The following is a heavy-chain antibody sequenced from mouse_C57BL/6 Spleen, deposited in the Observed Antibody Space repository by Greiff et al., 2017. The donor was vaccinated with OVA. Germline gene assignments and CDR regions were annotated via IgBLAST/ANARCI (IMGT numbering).Heavy chain of an antibody. CDR3: ARLGWVDY. J-gene: IGHJ2*01. CDR2: INPSSGYT. V-gene: IGHV1-4*01. D-gene: IGHD1-1*02. Sequence: QVHVKQSGAELARPGASVKMSCKASGYTFTSYTMHWVKQRPGQGLEWIGYINPSSGYTKYNQKFKDKATLTADKTSSTAYMQLSSLTSEDSAVYYCARLGWVDYWGQGTTLTVSS. CDR1: GYTFTSYT.